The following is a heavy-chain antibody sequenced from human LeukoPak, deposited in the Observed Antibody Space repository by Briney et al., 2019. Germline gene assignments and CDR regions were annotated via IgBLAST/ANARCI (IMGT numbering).Heavy chain of an antibody. CDR1: GYSISSGYY. D-gene: IGHD3-16*02. V-gene: IGHV4-38-2*02. CDR2: IYHSGST. J-gene: IGHJ6*03. CDR3: ARVRLGELSFLYYYYYYYMDV. Sequence: SETLSLTCTVSGYSISSGYYWGWIRQPPGKGLEWIGSIYHSGSTYYNPSLKSRVTISVDTSKNQFSLKLSSVTAADTAVYYCARVRLGELSFLYYYYYYYMDVWGKGTTVTVSS.